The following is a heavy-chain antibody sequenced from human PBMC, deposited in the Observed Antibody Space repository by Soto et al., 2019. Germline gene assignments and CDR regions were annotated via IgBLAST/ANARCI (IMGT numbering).Heavy chain of an antibody. Sequence: QITLKESGPTLVKPTQTLTLTCTFSGFSLPTDRVGVGWIRQPPGKALEWLAVIYWDDSKTYRPSLKSRLTTTKDTSKNKVALNMIDMAPVDTATYYCAHAYGGRSLYWGQGTLVTVSS. D-gene: IGHD1-26*01. CDR3: AHAYGGRSLY. J-gene: IGHJ4*02. CDR1: GFSLPTDRVG. V-gene: IGHV2-5*02. CDR2: IYWDDSK.